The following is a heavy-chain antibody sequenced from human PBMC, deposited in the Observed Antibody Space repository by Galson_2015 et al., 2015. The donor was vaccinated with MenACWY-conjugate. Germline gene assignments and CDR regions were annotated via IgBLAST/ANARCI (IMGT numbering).Heavy chain of an antibody. V-gene: IGHV1-46*01. CDR2: INPSGGGT. D-gene: IGHD2-2*01. J-gene: IGHJ4*02. CDR1: GYTFSSYH. Sequence: SVKVSCKASGYTFSSYHMHWVRQAPGQGLEWMGIINPSGGGTSSAQKFQGRVTMTRDTSTSTVYMELSSLRSEDTAVYYCARVGYCSSPTFYLALFDYWGQGTLVTVSS. CDR3: ARVGYCSSPTFYLALFDY.